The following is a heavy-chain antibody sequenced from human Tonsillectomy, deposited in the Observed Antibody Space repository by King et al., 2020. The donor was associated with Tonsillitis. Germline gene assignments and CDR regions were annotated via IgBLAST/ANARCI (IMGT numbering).Heavy chain of an antibody. CDR1: GFIFYYGF. V-gene: IGHV3-30*15. J-gene: IGHJ1*01. CDR3: AKDRIAARPWLEN. CDR2: ISSNGDTQ. Sequence: VQLVESGGDVVQPGRSLRLSCSASGFIFYYGFMHWVRQAPGKGLEWVATISSNGDTQYYAKSVKGRFTISRDNSNRTLFLQMSGLRPDDTAVYYCAKDRIAARPWLENWGLGTLVTVSS. D-gene: IGHD6-6*01.